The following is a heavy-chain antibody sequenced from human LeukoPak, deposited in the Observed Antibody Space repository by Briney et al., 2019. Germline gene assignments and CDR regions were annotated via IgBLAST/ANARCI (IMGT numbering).Heavy chain of an antibody. J-gene: IGHJ4*02. CDR1: GYTLTELS. CDR2: FDPEDGET. V-gene: IGHV1-24*01. Sequence: GASVKVSCKVSGYTLTELSMHWVRQAPGKGLEWMGGFDPEDGETIYAQKFQGRVTMTEDTSTDTAYMELSSLRSEDTAVYYCATVDFWTNPLTAFDYWGQGTLVTVSS. CDR3: ATVDFWTNPLTAFDY. D-gene: IGHD3/OR15-3a*01.